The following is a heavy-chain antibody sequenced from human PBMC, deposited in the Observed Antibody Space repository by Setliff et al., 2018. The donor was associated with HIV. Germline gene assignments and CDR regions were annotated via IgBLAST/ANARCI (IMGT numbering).Heavy chain of an antibody. CDR3: VTGLGSGWAS. D-gene: IGHD6-19*01. CDR1: GFTFSSSA. Sequence: TGGSLRLSCAASGFTFSSSAMSWIRQAPGKGLEWVSYISSSGNIIYYADSVKGRFTISRDNAKNSLFLQMNSLRAEDMAVYYCVTGLGSGWASWGQGTLVTVSS. J-gene: IGHJ1*01. CDR2: ISSSGNII. V-gene: IGHV3-11*04.